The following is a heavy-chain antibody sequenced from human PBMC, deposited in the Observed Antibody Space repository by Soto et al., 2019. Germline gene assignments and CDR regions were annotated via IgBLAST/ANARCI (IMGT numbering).Heavy chain of an antibody. CDR3: AKASTVDIVATIGFDP. V-gene: IGHV3-23*01. Sequence: GGSLRLSSAASGFTFSSYAMSWVRQAPGKGLEWVSAISGSGGSTYYADSVKGRFTISRDNSKNTLYLQMNSLRAEDTAVYYCAKASTVDIVATIGFDPWGQGTLVTVSS. CDR1: GFTFSSYA. J-gene: IGHJ5*02. D-gene: IGHD5-12*01. CDR2: ISGSGGST.